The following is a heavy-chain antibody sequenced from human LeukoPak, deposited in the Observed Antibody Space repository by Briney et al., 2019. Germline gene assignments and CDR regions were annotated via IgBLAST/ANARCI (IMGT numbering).Heavy chain of an antibody. CDR1: GFSFNTYA. CDR2: ISNTGGST. D-gene: IGHD2-15*01. CDR3: AQQVGYCSSGSCYFTY. Sequence: GGSLRLSYAASGFSFNTYAMSWVRQAPGKGLEWVSAISNTGGSTYYADSVKGRCTISRDKSKNTLSLQMNSLRAEDTAVYYCAQQVGYCSSGSCYFTYWGQGTLVTVSS. J-gene: IGHJ1*01. V-gene: IGHV3-23*01.